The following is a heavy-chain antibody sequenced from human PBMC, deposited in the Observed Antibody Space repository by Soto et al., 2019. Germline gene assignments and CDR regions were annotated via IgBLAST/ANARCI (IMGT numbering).Heavy chain of an antibody. J-gene: IGHJ6*02. Sequence: RGESLKISCKGSGYTFTNYWIGWVHQMPGKGLEWMGITYPGDSDTKYNPSFQGQVTISADKSITTTYLRWTSLKASDTAIYYCAASIFYYGMDVWGQGTTVTVSS. V-gene: IGHV5-51*07. CDR3: AASIFYYGMDV. CDR1: GYTFTNYW. CDR2: TYPGDSDT.